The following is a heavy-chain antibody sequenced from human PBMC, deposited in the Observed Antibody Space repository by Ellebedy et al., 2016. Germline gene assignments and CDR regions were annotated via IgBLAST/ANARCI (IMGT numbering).Heavy chain of an antibody. V-gene: IGHV3-15*01. CDR2: IKSKTDGGTT. Sequence: GGSLRLSCAASGFTFSNAWMSWVRQAPGKGLEWVGRIKSKTDGGTTDYAAPVKGRFTISRDDSKNTLYLQMNSLKTEDTAVYYCTTVGPRVGAVAFDYWGQGTLVTVSS. CDR3: TTVGPRVGAVAFDY. D-gene: IGHD1-26*01. CDR1: GFTFSNAW. J-gene: IGHJ4*02.